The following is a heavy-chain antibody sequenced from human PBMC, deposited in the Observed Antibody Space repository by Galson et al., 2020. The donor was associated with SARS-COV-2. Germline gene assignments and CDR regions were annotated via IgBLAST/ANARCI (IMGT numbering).Heavy chain of an antibody. Sequence: ASVKVSCKASGYTFTSYGFTWVRQAPGQGLEWMGWISAYNVDTNFAQNIQCRVTMTTDTFTSTAYMELRSLRSDDMAVYYCARAADNSHDALDLWGQVTRVTVSS. CDR3: ARAADNSHDALDL. V-gene: IGHV1-18*03. J-gene: IGHJ3*01. CDR2: ISAYNVDT. D-gene: IGHD1-20*01. CDR1: GYTFTSYG.